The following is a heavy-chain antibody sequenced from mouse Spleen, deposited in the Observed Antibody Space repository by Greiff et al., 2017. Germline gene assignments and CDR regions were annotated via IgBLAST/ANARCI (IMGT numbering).Heavy chain of an antibody. V-gene: IGHV2-9-1*01. Sequence: VMLVESGPGLVAPSQSLSITCTVSGFSLTSYAINWVRQPPGKGLEWLGVIWTGGGTNYNSGLKSRLSISKDISKSQVFLKMNSLQTDDTARYYCARKDSSYDYASWFAYWGQGTLVTVSA. J-gene: IGHJ3*01. D-gene: IGHD2-4*01. CDR3: ARKDSSYDYASWFAY. CDR1: GFSLTSYA. CDR2: IWTGGGT.